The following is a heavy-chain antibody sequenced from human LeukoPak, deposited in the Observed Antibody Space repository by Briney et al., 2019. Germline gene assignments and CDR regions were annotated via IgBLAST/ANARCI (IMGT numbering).Heavy chain of an antibody. Sequence: TGGALRLCCGASEFTFSDYFMSWIREARGKGVECISYISGSGNTINYADSVEGRFTISKDNAKNSLYLQMNSLSVEDTAIYYCARGVEWFGASRFDPWGQGTLVTVSS. CDR1: EFTFSDYF. CDR2: ISGSGNTI. CDR3: ARGVEWFGASRFDP. J-gene: IGHJ5*02. V-gene: IGHV3-11*04. D-gene: IGHD3-10*01.